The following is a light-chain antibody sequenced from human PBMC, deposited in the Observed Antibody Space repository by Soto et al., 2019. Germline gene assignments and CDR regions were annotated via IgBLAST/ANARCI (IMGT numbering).Light chain of an antibody. CDR2: AAS. V-gene: IGKV1-12*01. CDR1: QGISNW. J-gene: IGKJ5*01. CDR3: LQRSGWPLST. Sequence: QKSRSPAAGSARVGPRLHKKSRASQGISNWLAWYQQTPGKAPKLLIYAASSLQSGVASRFSGSGSGTGFTLTISSLEPADFAVYCCLQRSGWPLSTFGQGTRLEIK.